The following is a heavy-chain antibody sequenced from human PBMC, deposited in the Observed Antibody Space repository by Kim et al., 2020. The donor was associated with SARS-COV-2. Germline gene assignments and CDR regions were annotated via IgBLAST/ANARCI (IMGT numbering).Heavy chain of an antibody. Sequence: SETLSLTCTVSGGFVSSVGYYWSWIRLPPGKGLEWIGSINYSGTTRYNLSLKIRVSISVEMSKNHFSLNLSSVTAADTAVYYCARAYGIGCSSLWGQ. CDR1: GGFVSSVGYY. V-gene: IGHV4-61*08. D-gene: IGHD4-17*01. CDR3: ARAYGIGCSSL. CDR2: INYSGTT. J-gene: IGHJ1*01.